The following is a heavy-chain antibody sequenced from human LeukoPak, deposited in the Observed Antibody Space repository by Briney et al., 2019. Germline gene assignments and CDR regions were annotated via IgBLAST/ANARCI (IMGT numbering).Heavy chain of an antibody. CDR2: INPNSGGT. V-gene: IGHV1-2*02. CDR1: GYTFTGYY. Sequence: ASVKVSCKASGYTFTGYYMHWVRQAPGQGLEWMGWINPNSGGTNYAQKFQGRVTMTRDTSISTAYMELSRLRSDDTAVYYCARAHTVKQWELHHYWGQGTLVTVSS. J-gene: IGHJ4*02. D-gene: IGHD1-26*01. CDR3: ARAHTVKQWELHHY.